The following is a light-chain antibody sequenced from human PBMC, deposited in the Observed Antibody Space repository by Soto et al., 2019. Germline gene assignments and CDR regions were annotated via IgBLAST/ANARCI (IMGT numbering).Light chain of an antibody. Sequence: EIVLTQSPATLTLSLGERATLSCRASQSVSSYLAWYQQKPGQAPRLLIYDASNRATGIPARFSGSGSGTDFTLTISRLETEDFAVYYCQQYGSSGTFGQGTKV. CDR2: DAS. V-gene: IGKV3-11*01. J-gene: IGKJ1*01. CDR1: QSVSSY. CDR3: QQYGSSGT.